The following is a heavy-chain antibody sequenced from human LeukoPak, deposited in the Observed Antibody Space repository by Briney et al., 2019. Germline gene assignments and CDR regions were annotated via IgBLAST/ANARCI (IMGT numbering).Heavy chain of an antibody. CDR1: GGSISSYY. Sequence: KSSETLSLTCTVSGGSISSYYWSWIRQPPGKGLEWIGYIYYSGSTNYNPSLKSRVTISVDTSKNQFSLKLSSVTAADTAVYYCARVTALGRAHGIFGVVLNWYFDLWGRGTLVTVSS. CDR2: IYYSGST. J-gene: IGHJ2*01. CDR3: ARVTALGRAHGIFGVVLNWYFDL. V-gene: IGHV4-59*12. D-gene: IGHD3-3*01.